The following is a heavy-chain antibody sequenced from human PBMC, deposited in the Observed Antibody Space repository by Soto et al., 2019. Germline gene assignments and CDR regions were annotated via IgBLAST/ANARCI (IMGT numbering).Heavy chain of an antibody. CDR3: ARDYFDSSDYTTNWFDP. CDR2: IYHTGNA. Sequence: SVPLSLNRIISCASIIHSSLFWASVRKPPVEGLEWIGSIYHTGNAYYNPSPKSRVTIFVDTSKNQFSLKLTSVTAADTALYYCARDYFDSSDYTTNWFDPWGQGSLVTVS. J-gene: IGHJ5*02. V-gene: IGHV4-39*01. D-gene: IGHD3-22*01. CDR1: CASIIHSSLF.